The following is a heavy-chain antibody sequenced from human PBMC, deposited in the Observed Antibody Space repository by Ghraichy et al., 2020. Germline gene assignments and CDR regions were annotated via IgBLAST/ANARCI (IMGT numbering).Heavy chain of an antibody. J-gene: IGHJ4*02. Sequence: GGSLRLSCTASGFTFGDYAMSWFRQAPGKGLEWVGFIRSKAYGGTTEYAASVKGRFTISRDDYKSIAYLQMNSLKTEETDVYYCTRGGYSSSWWAGYWGQGTLVTVSS. V-gene: IGHV3-49*03. CDR1: GFTFGDYA. D-gene: IGHD6-13*01. CDR3: TRGGYSSSWWAGY. CDR2: IRSKAYGGTT.